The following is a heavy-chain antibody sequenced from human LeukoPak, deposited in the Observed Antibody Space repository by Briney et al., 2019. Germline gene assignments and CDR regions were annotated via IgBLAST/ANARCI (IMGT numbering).Heavy chain of an antibody. CDR3: ARRDLNRYCSSTCCYNSPGGVDV. CDR2: IYTSGST. CDR1: GGSISSYY. Sequence: SETLSLTCTVSGGSISSYYWSWIRQPPGKGLEWIGYIYTSGSTNYNPSLKSRVTISVDTSKNQFSLKLSSVTAADTAVYYCARRDLNRYCSSTCCYNSPGGVDVWGKGTTVTVSS. J-gene: IGHJ6*04. V-gene: IGHV4-4*09. D-gene: IGHD2-2*01.